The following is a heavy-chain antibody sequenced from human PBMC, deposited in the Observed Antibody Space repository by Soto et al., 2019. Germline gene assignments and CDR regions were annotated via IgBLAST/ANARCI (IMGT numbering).Heavy chain of an antibody. CDR1: GGSFSSGDYY. CDR2: IYYSGST. V-gene: IGHV4-61*08. D-gene: IGHD6-13*01. J-gene: IGHJ5*02. CDR3: ARAKAPLYSSSWYWFDP. Sequence: SETLSLTCTVSGGSFSSGDYYWSWIRQPPGKGLEWIGYIYYSGSTNYNPSLKSRVTISVDTSKNKFSLKLSSVTAADTAVYYCARAKAPLYSSSWYWFDPWGQGTLVTVSS.